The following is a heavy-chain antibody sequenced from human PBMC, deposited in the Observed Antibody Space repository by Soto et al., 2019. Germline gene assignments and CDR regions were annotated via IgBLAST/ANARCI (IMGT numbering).Heavy chain of an antibody. CDR2: IIPIFGTA. CDR1: GGTFSSYA. V-gene: IGHV1-69*13. CDR3: ARGYCSGGSCRRHAFDI. Sequence: GASVKVSCKASGGTFSSYAISCVRQAPGQGLEWMGGIIPIFGTANYAQKFQGRVTITADESTSTAYMELSSLRSEDTAVYYCARGYCSGGSCRRHAFDIWGQGTMVTVSS. J-gene: IGHJ3*02. D-gene: IGHD2-15*01.